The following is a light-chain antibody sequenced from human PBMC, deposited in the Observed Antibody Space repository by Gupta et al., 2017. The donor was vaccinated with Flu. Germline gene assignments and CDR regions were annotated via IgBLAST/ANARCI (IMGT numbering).Light chain of an antibody. CDR1: QSISNY. CDR2: AAS. Sequence: DIQMTQSPSSLSASVGDRVTITCRASQSISNYLNWYQEKPGTAPNLLIYAASSLQSGVPSRFSGSGSGTDFTLTISSLQPADFATYYCQQTYRTPWTFGQGTKVEIK. V-gene: IGKV1-39*01. J-gene: IGKJ1*01. CDR3: QQTYRTPWT.